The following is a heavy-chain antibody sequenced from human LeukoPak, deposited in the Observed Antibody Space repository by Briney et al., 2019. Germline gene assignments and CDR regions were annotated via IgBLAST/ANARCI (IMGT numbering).Heavy chain of an antibody. D-gene: IGHD3-10*01. Sequence: SETLSLTCAVSGYSISSGYYWGWIRQPPGKGLEWIGSIYHSGSTYYNPSLKSRVTMSVDTSKNQFSLKLSSVTAADTAVYYCARYMVRGVIYPLNDAFDIWGQGTMVTVSS. J-gene: IGHJ3*02. CDR2: IYHSGST. CDR1: GYSISSGYY. V-gene: IGHV4-38-2*01. CDR3: ARYMVRGVIYPLNDAFDI.